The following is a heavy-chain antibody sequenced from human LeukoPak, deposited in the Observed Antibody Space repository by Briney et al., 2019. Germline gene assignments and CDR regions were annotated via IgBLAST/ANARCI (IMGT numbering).Heavy chain of an antibody. CDR3: ARTTTWIILDY. CDR1: GGSFSGYY. D-gene: IGHD5-12*01. J-gene: IGHJ4*02. CDR2: INHSGST. Sequence: SETLSLTCAVYGGSFSGYYWSWIRQPPGKGLEWIGEINHSGSTNYNPSLKSRVTISVDTSRNQFSLKLSSVTAADTAVYYCARTTTWIILDYWGQGTLVTVSS. V-gene: IGHV4-34*01.